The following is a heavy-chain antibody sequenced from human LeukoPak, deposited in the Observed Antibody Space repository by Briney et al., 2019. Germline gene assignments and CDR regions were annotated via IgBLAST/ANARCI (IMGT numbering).Heavy chain of an antibody. V-gene: IGHV4-34*01. CDR1: GGSSSGYY. D-gene: IGHD1-14*01. CDR2: INHSGST. J-gene: IGHJ6*02. CDR3: ATVPEYYYYYGMDV. Sequence: KPSETLSLTCAVYGGSSSGYYWSWIRQPPGKGLEWIGEINHSGSTNYNPSLKSRVTISVDTSKNQFSLKLSSVTAADTAVYYCATVPEYYYYYGMDVWGQGTTVTVSS.